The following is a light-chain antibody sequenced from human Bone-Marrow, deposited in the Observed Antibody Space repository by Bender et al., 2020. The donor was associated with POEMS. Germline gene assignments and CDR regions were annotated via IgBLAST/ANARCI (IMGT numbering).Light chain of an antibody. J-gene: IGLJ1*01. Sequence: QSALTQPPSASGSPGQSVTISCTGTSSDIGINNYISWYQQHPGKAPKLLIYEVSKWPSGFPDRFSGSKSGNTASLTNSGLQGEDEAHYYCSSYAGNNNYVFGGGTKVTVL. V-gene: IGLV2-8*01. CDR3: SSYAGNNNYV. CDR2: EVS. CDR1: SSDIGINNY.